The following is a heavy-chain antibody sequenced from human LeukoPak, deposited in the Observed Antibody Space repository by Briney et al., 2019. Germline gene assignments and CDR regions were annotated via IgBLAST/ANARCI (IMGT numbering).Heavy chain of an antibody. J-gene: IGHJ3*02. V-gene: IGHV3-30*04. CDR2: ISYDGSNK. CDR3: AREAYYDSSVKGDAFDI. CDR1: GFTFSSYA. Sequence: GGSLRLSCAASGFTFSSYAMHWVRQAPGKGLEWVAIISYDGSNKYYADSVKGRFTISRDNSKNTLYLQMNSLRAEDTAVYYCAREAYYDSSVKGDAFDIWGQGTMVTVSS. D-gene: IGHD3-22*01.